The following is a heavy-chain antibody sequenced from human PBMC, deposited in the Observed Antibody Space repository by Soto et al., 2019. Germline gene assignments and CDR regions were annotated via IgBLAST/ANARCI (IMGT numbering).Heavy chain of an antibody. CDR3: AKAASGFVSTGSGYLDS. CDR2: ITWDSIFM. Sequence: PGGSLRLSCEASGFTFDDYAMHWVRQAPGTGLEWVAGITWDSIFMDYADSVKGRFTISRDNAKNSLYLQMYSLRPDDTALYYCAKAASGFVSTGSGYLDSCGQGILVTVSS. J-gene: IGHJ4*02. D-gene: IGHD3-10*01. CDR1: GFTFDDYA. V-gene: IGHV3-9*01.